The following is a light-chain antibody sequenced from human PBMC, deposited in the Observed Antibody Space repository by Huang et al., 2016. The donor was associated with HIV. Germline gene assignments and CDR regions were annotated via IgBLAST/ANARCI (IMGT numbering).Light chain of an antibody. Sequence: DIVMTQSPDSLAVSLGDRATINCKSSQSVLYSSNNKNYLVLYQQKPGQPPKLLIYWASTRESGVPDRFSGSGSGTDFTLTISSLQAEDVAVYYCQQYYSAPLTFGGGTKVEIK. CDR3: QQYYSAPLT. CDR1: QSVLYSSNNKNY. CDR2: WAS. V-gene: IGKV4-1*01. J-gene: IGKJ4*01.